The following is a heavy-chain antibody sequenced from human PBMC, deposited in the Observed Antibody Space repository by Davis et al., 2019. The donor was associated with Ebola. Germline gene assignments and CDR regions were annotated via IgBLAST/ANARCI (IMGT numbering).Heavy chain of an antibody. Sequence: ASVKVSCKASGYTFTSYDINWVRQATGQGLEWMGWMNPNSGNTGYAQKFQGRVTITRNTSISTAYMELSSLRSEDTAVYYCARWPNWKGGPPLNYWGQGTLVTVSS. V-gene: IGHV1-8*03. CDR1: GYTFTSYD. CDR3: ARWPNWKGGPPLNY. D-gene: IGHD1-1*01. J-gene: IGHJ4*02. CDR2: MNPNSGNT.